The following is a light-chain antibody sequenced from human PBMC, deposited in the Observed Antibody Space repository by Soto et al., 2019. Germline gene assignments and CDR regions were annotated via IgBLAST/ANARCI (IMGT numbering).Light chain of an antibody. CDR1: QSVSSSF. CDR3: QQCDRSPWT. V-gene: IGKV3-20*01. CDR2: GAS. Sequence: EIVLTQSPGTLSLSPGERATLSCRASQSVSSSFLAWYQQKPGQAPRLLIYGASSRATGIPDRFSGSGSGTDFTLTISRLGPEDFAVYYCQQCDRSPWTFGQGTKVEIK. J-gene: IGKJ1*01.